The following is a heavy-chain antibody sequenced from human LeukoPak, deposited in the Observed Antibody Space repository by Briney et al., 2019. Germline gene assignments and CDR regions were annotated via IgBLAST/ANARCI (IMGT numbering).Heavy chain of an antibody. J-gene: IGHJ4*02. CDR1: GFTFSSYG. V-gene: IGHV3-33*01. Sequence: GGSLRLSCAASGFTFSSYGMHWVRQAPGKGLEWVAVIWYDGSNKYYADSVKGRFTISRDNSKNTLYLQMNNLRAEDTAVYYCAREDGRSGYCKFDYWGQGTLVTVSS. CDR2: IWYDGSNK. D-gene: IGHD3-3*01. CDR3: AREDGRSGYCKFDY.